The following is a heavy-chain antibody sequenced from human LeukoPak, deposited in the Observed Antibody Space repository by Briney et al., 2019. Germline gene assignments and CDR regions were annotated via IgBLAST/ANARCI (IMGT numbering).Heavy chain of an antibody. Sequence: EASVKVSCKASGYTFTSYYMHWVRQAPGQGLEWMGIINPSGGSTGYAQKFQGRVTMSSDTSTSTVYMELSSLRSEDTAVYYCARRDCSSTSCFQKWLDPWGQGTLVTVSS. J-gene: IGHJ5*02. CDR1: GYTFTSYY. D-gene: IGHD2-2*01. CDR2: INPSGGST. V-gene: IGHV1-46*01. CDR3: ARRDCSSTSCFQKWLDP.